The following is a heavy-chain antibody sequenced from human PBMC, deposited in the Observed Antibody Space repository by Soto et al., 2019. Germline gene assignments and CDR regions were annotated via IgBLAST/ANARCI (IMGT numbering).Heavy chain of an antibody. J-gene: IGHJ4*02. CDR3: ASTDDGVLDY. V-gene: IGHV1-18*01. CDR2: ISAYNGNT. D-gene: IGHD4-17*01. Sequence: ASVKGSVQASGYTFTSDGISWVRQAPGQGLEWMGWISAYNGNTNYAQKLQGRVTMTTDTSTSTAYMELRSLRSDDTAVYYCASTDDGVLDYWGQGTLVTVSS. CDR1: GYTFTSDG.